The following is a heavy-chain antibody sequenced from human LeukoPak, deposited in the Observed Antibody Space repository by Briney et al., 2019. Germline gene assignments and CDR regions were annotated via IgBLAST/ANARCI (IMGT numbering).Heavy chain of an antibody. V-gene: IGHV4-39*07. J-gene: IGHJ6*03. CDR3: ARTTMVRGTYYMDV. D-gene: IGHD3-10*01. CDR1: GGSISSGSYY. CDR2: IYHSGST. Sequence: SETLSLTCTVSGGSISSGSYYWSWVRQPPGKGLEWIGEIYHSGSTNYNPSLKSRVTISVDTSKNQFSLKLSSVTAADTAVYYCARTTMVRGTYYMDVWGKGTTVTISS.